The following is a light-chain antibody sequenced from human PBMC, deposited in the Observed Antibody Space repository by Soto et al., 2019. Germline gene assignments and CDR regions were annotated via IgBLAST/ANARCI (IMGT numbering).Light chain of an antibody. CDR3: FSHRRGDSHV. CDR1: SRDVGGYNY. J-gene: IGLJ1*01. Sequence: LTQPASVSGSPGQSITISCTGTSRDVGGYNYVSWYQQYPGKAPKLMIYGVTNRPSGVSNRFSGSKTGNTASLTISGLQAEDEAYYYCFSHRRGDSHVFGTGTKVTVL. CDR2: GVT. V-gene: IGLV2-14*01.